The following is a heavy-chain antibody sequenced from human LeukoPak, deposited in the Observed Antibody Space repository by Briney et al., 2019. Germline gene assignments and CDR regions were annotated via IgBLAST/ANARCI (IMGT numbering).Heavy chain of an antibody. J-gene: IGHJ2*01. Sequence: PGGSLRLSCAASGFTFSSYAMSWVRQAPGKGLEWVSGISGGGGSTYYADSVRGLFTISRDNSKNTLYLQMNGLRAEDTAVYYCAKSSSGYYYVIGRYFDLWGRGTLVTVSS. CDR3: AKSSSGYYYVIGRYFDL. CDR1: GFTFSSYA. D-gene: IGHD3-22*01. V-gene: IGHV3-23*01. CDR2: ISGGGGST.